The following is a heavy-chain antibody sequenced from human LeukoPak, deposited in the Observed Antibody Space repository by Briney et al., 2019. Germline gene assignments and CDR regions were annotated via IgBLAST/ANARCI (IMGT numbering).Heavy chain of an antibody. Sequence: GGSLRLSCTASGFTFKNYRMSWVRQAPGKGLEWVASMKDDGNEIQYVDSVKGRFTISRDNAKNSLYLQMNNLRAEDTAVYYCARNRATNDYWGQGTLVTVSS. CDR3: ARNRATNDY. V-gene: IGHV3-7*01. J-gene: IGHJ4*02. CDR2: MKDDGNEI. CDR1: GFTFKNYR. D-gene: IGHD1-26*01.